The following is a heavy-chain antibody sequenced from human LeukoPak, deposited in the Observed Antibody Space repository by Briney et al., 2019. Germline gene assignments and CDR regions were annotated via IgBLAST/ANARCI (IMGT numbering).Heavy chain of an antibody. CDR1: GYTFTSYG. Sequence: ASVKVSCXASGYTFTSYGISWVRLAPGQGLEWMGWISAYNGNTNYAQKLQGRVTMTTDTSTSTAYMELRSLRSDDTAVYYCARVDLDYAGIVVVVAATPLGYWGQGTLVTVSS. CDR2: ISAYNGNT. J-gene: IGHJ4*02. D-gene: IGHD2-15*01. CDR3: ARVDLDYAGIVVVVAATPLGY. V-gene: IGHV1-18*01.